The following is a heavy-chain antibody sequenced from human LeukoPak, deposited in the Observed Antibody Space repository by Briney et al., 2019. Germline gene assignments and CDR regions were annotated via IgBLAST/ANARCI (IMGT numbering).Heavy chain of an antibody. V-gene: IGHV3-33*01. J-gene: IGHJ4*01. CDR3: ARDFYVGSKSYYIGY. Sequence: PGRSLRLSCAASGFTFSSYGMHWVRQAPGKGLEWVAVIWYDGRNKYYADSVKGRLTISRDNSKNTLYLQMNSLRAEDTAVYYCARDFYVGSKSYYIGYWGHGTLVTVSS. CDR1: GFTFSSYG. CDR2: IWYDGRNK. D-gene: IGHD3-10*01.